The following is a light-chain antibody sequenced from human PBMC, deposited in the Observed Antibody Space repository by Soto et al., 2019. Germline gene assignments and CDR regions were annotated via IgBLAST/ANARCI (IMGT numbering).Light chain of an antibody. CDR1: PSVSRD. CDR3: HQSSNWPRT. J-gene: IGKJ1*01. Sequence: EIVLTQSPATLSLSPGERATLSCRASPSVSRDLAWYQQKPGQAPRLLIYDVYNKATVIPSRFSGSGSGTDFTLTISSLEPEDSAVYYCHQSSNWPRTFGQGTKVEI. V-gene: IGKV3-11*01. CDR2: DVY.